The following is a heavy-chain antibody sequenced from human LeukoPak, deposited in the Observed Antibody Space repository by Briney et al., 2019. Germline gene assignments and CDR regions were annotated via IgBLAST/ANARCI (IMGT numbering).Heavy chain of an antibody. Sequence: GGSLRLSCAASVFTFSTYAMSWVRQAPGKGLQWVSAIGGSGGSTYYADSVKGRFTISRDNSKNTLYLQMNSLRAEDTAVYYCAKTYGSSWYGYYFDSWGQGTLVTVSS. D-gene: IGHD6-13*01. V-gene: IGHV3-23*01. CDR3: AKTYGSSWYGYYFDS. CDR2: IGGSGGST. J-gene: IGHJ4*02. CDR1: VFTFSTYA.